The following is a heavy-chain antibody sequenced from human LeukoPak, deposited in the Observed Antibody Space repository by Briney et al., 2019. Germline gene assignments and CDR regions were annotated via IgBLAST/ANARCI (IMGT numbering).Heavy chain of an antibody. CDR3: ATANDYSNSDFDY. V-gene: IGHV1-24*01. CDR1: GYTLTELS. J-gene: IGHJ4*02. D-gene: IGHD4-11*01. CDR2: FDPEGGET. Sequence: ASVKVSCKVSGYTLTELSMHWVRQAPGKGLEWMGGFDPEGGETIYAQKFQGRVTMTEDTSTDTAYMELSSLRSEDTAVYYCATANDYSNSDFDYWGQGTLVTVSS.